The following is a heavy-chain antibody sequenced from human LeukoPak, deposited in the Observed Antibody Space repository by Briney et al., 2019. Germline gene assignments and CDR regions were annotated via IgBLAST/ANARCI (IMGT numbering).Heavy chain of an antibody. CDR1: GFTVSNNY. Sequence: PGGSLRLSCAASGFTVSNNYMTWARQAPGKGLDWVSLIYSGGSTYYADSVKGRFTISRDSSKNTLYLQTNSLRAEDTAVYYCARATDSSGCCTFDYWGQGTLVTVSS. CDR3: ARATDSSGCCTFDY. V-gene: IGHV3-53*01. J-gene: IGHJ4*02. CDR2: IYSGGST. D-gene: IGHD6-19*01.